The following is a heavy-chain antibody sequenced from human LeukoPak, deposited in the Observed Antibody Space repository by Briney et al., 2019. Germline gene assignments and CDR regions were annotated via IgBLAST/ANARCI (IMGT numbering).Heavy chain of an antibody. CDR2: ISGYNGDT. CDR1: SYTFTSYG. J-gene: IGHJ4*02. Sequence: GASVKVSCKASSYTFTSYGITWVRQAPGQGLEWMGWISGYNGDTDYAQNFQGRVTLTTDTSTSTAYMELRGLRSDDTAVYYCARRGNYYDYWGQGTLVTVSS. V-gene: IGHV1-18*01. D-gene: IGHD1-26*01. CDR3: ARRGNYYDY.